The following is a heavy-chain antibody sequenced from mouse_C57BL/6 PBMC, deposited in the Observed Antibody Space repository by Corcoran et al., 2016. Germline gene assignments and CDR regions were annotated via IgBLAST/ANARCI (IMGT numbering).Heavy chain of an antibody. CDR1: GYAFSSYW. Sequence: QVQLQQSGAELVKPGASVKISCKASGYAFSSYWMNWVKQRPGKGLEWIGQIYPGDGDTNYNGKFKGKATLTADKSSSTAYMQLSSLTSEDSAVYFCARKDSSGYVKCAYWGQGTLVTVSA. CDR3: ARKDSSGYVKCAY. J-gene: IGHJ3*01. CDR2: IYPGDGDT. D-gene: IGHD3-2*02. V-gene: IGHV1-80*01.